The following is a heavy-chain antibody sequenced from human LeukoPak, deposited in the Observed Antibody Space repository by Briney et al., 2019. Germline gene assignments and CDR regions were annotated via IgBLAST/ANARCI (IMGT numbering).Heavy chain of an antibody. CDR2: IYYSGST. Sequence: SEILSLTCTVSGGSISSYYWSWIRQPPGKGLEWIGYIYYSGSTNYNPSLKSRVTISVDTSKNQFSLKLSSVTAADTAVYYCARGRARYYDSWFDPCGQGTLVTVSS. J-gene: IGHJ5*02. CDR1: GGSISSYY. CDR3: ARGRARYYDSWFDP. D-gene: IGHD3-22*01. V-gene: IGHV4-59*01.